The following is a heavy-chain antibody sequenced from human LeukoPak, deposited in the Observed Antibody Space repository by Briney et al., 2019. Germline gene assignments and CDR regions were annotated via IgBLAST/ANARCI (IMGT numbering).Heavy chain of an antibody. CDR2: IYTSGST. D-gene: IGHD1-1*01. J-gene: IGHJ4*02. CDR1: GASISSGSYY. V-gene: IGHV4-61*02. CDR3: ARAGTTIHFDY. Sequence: PSETLSLTCTVSGASISSGSYYWSWIRQPAGKGLEWIGRIYTSGSTNYNPSLKSRVTISVDTSKNQFSLKLSSVTAADTAVYYCARAGTTIHFDYWGQGTLVTVSS.